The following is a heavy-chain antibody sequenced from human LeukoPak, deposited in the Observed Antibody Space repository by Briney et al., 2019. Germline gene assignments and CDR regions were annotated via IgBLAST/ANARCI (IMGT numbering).Heavy chain of an antibody. CDR1: GFTFSNAW. V-gene: IGHV3-15*01. CDR3: AKGWNYDFRDPYFDY. D-gene: IGHD3-3*01. J-gene: IGHJ4*02. Sequence: GGSLRLSCAASGFTFSNAWMSWVRQAPGKGLEWVGRIKSKTDGGTTDYAAPVKGRFTISRDDSKNTLYLQMNSLKTEDTAVYYCAKGWNYDFRDPYFDYWGQGTLVTVSS. CDR2: IKSKTDGGTT.